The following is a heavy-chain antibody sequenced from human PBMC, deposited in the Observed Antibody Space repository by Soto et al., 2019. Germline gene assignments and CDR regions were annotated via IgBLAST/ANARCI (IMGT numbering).Heavy chain of an antibody. CDR3: ARHSVLYDYDDV. V-gene: IGHV5-10-1*01. CDR2: IDPSDSYT. D-gene: IGHD3-16*01. Sequence: GESLKISCKGSGYSFASYWISWVRQMPGKGLEWMGRIDPSDSYTKYSPSFQGHVTISVDKSISTAYLQWSSLKASDTAMYYCARHSVLYDYDDVWGQGTTVTVSS. J-gene: IGHJ6*02. CDR1: GYSFASYW.